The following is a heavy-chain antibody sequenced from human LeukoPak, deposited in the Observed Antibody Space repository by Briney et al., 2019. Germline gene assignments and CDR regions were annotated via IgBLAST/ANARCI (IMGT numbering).Heavy chain of an antibody. CDR2: IYSGGST. Sequence: PGGSLRLSCAASEFSVGSNYMTWVRQAPGKGLEWVSLIYSGGSTYYADSVKGRFTISRDNSKNTLYLQMNSLRAEDTAVYYCAKTETYYYDSSGWNFDYWGQGTLVTVSS. D-gene: IGHD3-22*01. J-gene: IGHJ4*02. CDR3: AKTETYYYDSSGWNFDY. CDR1: EFSVGSNY. V-gene: IGHV3-66*01.